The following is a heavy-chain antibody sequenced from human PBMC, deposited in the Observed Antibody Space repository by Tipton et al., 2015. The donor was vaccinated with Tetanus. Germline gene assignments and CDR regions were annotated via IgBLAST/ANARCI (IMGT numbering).Heavy chain of an antibody. D-gene: IGHD3-16*02. Sequence: GSLRLSCAASGFTFNRYRMNWVRQPPGKGLEWISYISSAGSPIYFADSVEGRFTISRDNAKNLLYLQMHNLRDEDTAVYYCARAPGGGSYHMDFWGQGPLVAVSS. CDR1: GFTFNRYR. CDR3: ARAPGGGSYHMDF. CDR2: ISSAGSPI. J-gene: IGHJ4*02. V-gene: IGHV3-48*03.